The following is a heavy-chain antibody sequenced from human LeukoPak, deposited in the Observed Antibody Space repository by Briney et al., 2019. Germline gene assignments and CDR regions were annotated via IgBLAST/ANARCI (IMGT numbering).Heavy chain of an antibody. J-gene: IGHJ4*02. CDR1: RFTFSSYA. CDR3: ARVVAAAGTGVFDY. D-gene: IGHD6-13*01. Sequence: GGSLRLSCAASRFTFSSYAMHWVRQAPGKGLEWVAVISYDGSNKYYADSVKGRFTISRDNSKNTLYLQMNSLRAEDTAVYYCARVVAAAGTGVFDYWGQGTLVTVSS. V-gene: IGHV3-30*04. CDR2: ISYDGSNK.